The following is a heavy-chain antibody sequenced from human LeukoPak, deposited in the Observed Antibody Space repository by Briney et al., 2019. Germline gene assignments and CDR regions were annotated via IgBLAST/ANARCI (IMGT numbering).Heavy chain of an antibody. CDR3: ARILGVKGANAFDI. J-gene: IGHJ3*02. D-gene: IGHD1-26*01. CDR1: GYTFTGYY. CDR2: INPNSGGT. V-gene: IGHV1-2*02. Sequence: GASVKVSCKASGYTFTGYYMHWVRQAPGQGLEWMGWINPNSGGTNYAQKFQGRVTMTRDTSISTAYMELSRLRSDDTAVYYCARILGVKGANAFDIWGQGTMVTVSS.